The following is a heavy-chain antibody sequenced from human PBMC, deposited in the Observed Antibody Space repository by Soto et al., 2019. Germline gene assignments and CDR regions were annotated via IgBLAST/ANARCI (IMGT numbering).Heavy chain of an antibody. V-gene: IGHV6-1*01. D-gene: IGHD3-10*01. CDR3: ARSYGVGAFDF. CDR2: TFYRSKWTT. J-gene: IGHJ3*01. CDR1: GDSVSNNSAA. Sequence: SPTLSLTCAISGDSVSNNSAAWNWIRQSPSGGLEWLGRTFYRSKWTTDYSVSVKSRIIINPDTSKNQFSLQLNSATPEDTAVYYCARSYGVGAFDFWGQGTMVTVSS.